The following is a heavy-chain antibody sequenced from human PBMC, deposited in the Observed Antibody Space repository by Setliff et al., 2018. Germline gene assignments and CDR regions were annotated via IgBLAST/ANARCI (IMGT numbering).Heavy chain of an antibody. V-gene: IGHV1-18*01. Sequence: ASVKVSCKASGYTFSDYGVSWVRQAPGQGLEWMGWISPHSGRAFYAPQFQDRVIMTTDTSTNTAYLDLRSLRSDDTAVYYCERLVRYCTTTSCQGASGAELWGQGTLVTVSS. D-gene: IGHD2-2*01. CDR1: GYTFSDYG. CDR3: ERLVRYCTTTSCQGASGAEL. J-gene: IGHJ4*02. CDR2: ISPHSGRA.